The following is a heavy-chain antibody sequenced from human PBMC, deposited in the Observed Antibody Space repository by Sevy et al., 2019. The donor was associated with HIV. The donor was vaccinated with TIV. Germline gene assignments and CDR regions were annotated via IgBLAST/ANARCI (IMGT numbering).Heavy chain of an antibody. CDR1: GFTFGSYV. D-gene: IGHD5-12*01. CDR2: ISQTYDGSKK. J-gene: IGHJ4*02. CDR3: MRATSGYFLFDH. V-gene: IGHV3-30-3*01. Sequence: GGSLRLSCAASGFTFGSYVLHWVRQAPGKGLEWVALISQTYDGSKKYYADSVKGRFIISRDNSKNTLYVQIDSLKLEDTAVYYCMRATSGYFLFDHWGQGTLVSVSS.